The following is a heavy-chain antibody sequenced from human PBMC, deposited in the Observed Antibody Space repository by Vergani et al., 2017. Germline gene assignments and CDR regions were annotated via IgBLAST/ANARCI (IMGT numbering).Heavy chain of an antibody. CDR3: ARVNTETNGHLYYYYYMDV. D-gene: IGHD4-11*01. CDR1: GGSFTSYH. CDR2: IDHTGRP. Sequence: QVQLQQWGGGLLKPSETLSLTCVVNGGSFTSYHWTWIRPSPGEGLEWVGDIDHTGRPDYNPSLKSRLTMSVDKSRNQFSLTLNSVTATDTALYFCARVNTETNGHLYYYYYMDVWGQGTAVTVS. V-gene: IGHV4-34*01. J-gene: IGHJ6*03.